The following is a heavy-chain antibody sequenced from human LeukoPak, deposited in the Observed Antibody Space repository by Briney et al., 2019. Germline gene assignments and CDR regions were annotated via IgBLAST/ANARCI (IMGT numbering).Heavy chain of an antibody. Sequence: GASVKVSCKASGYTFTSYGISWVRQAPGQGLEWMGWINPNSGGTNYAQKFQGRVTMTRDTSISTAYMELSRLRSEDTAVYYCSRGDYWGQGTLVTVSS. CDR3: SRGDY. CDR2: INPNSGGT. J-gene: IGHJ4*02. CDR1: GYTFTSYG. V-gene: IGHV1-2*02.